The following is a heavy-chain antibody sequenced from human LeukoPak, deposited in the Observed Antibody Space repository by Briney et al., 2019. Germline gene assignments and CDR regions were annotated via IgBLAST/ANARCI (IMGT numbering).Heavy chain of an antibody. CDR3: ARPSSIVGARLDY. Sequence: GESLKISCKSSGYSFTSYWIGWVRQMPGKGLEWMGIIYPGDSDTRYSPSFQGQVTISADKSISTAYLQWSSLKASDTAMYYCARPSSIVGARLDYWGQGTLVTVSS. V-gene: IGHV5-51*01. J-gene: IGHJ4*02. CDR1: GYSFTSYW. D-gene: IGHD1-26*01. CDR2: IYPGDSDT.